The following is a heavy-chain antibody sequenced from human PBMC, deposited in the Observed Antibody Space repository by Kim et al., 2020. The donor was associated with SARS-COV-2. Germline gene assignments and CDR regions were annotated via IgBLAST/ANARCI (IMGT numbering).Heavy chain of an antibody. CDR1: GFTFSSYG. J-gene: IGHJ3*02. D-gene: IGHD3-9*01. CDR3: AKRDLYYDIFTGYYDGGAFDI. Sequence: GGSLRLSCAASGFTFSSYGMHWVRQAPGKGLEWVAVISYDGSNKYYADSVKGRFTISRDNSKNTLYLQMNSLRAEDTAVYYCAKRDLYYDIFTGYYDGGAFDIWGQGTMVTVSS. V-gene: IGHV3-30*18. CDR2: ISYDGSNK.